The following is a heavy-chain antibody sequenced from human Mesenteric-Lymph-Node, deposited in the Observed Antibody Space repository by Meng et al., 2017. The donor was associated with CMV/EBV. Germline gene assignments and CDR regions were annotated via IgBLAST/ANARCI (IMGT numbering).Heavy chain of an antibody. CDR2: INYSGTT. D-gene: IGHD3-22*01. CDR3: ARGHHFYDSSGYYYWFDP. J-gene: IGHJ5*02. Sequence: GSVSGYYLSWIRQPPGKGLEWIGEINYSGTTNYNPSLKSRVTISIDTSKNQFSLKLTSVTAADTAVYYCARGHHFYDSSGYYYWFDPWGQGTLVTVSS. CDR1: GSVSGYY. V-gene: IGHV4-34*01.